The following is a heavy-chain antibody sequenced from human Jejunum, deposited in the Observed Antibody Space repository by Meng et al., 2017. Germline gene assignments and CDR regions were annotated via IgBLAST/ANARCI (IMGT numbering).Heavy chain of an antibody. CDR1: VGPLRWKF. CDR3: AKQEVDFDN. V-gene: IGHV4-34*12. CDR2: FLRGRPT. Sequence: AVLVGPLRWKFWRWLGQVPGSGSELFGAFLRGRPTKSNPSLKSRVTISADAFNTHFSLTLSCVSAAGKDIYYCAKQEVDFDNWGQGTLVTVSS. J-gene: IGHJ4*02.